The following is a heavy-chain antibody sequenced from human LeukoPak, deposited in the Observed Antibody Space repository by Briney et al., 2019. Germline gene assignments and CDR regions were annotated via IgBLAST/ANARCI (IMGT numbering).Heavy chain of an antibody. CDR2: ISYDGSNK. V-gene: IGHV3-30*04. Sequence: AGGSLRLSCAASGFTFSSYAMYWVRQAPGKGLEWVAVISYDGSNKYYADSVKGRFTISRDNSKNTLYLQMNSLRAEDTAVYYCAVSGSYFDGPWDYFDYWGQGTLVTVSS. D-gene: IGHD1-26*01. J-gene: IGHJ4*02. CDR3: AVSGSYFDGPWDYFDY. CDR1: GFTFSSYA.